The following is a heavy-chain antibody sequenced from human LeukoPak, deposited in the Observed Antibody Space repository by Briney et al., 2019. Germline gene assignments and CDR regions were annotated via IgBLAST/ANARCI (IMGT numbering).Heavy chain of an antibody. CDR3: ARRAGAYSHPYDY. J-gene: IGHJ4*02. CDR2: ISSSSSYI. V-gene: IGHV3-21*01. CDR1: GFTLSSYS. Sequence: GGSLRLSCAASGFTLSSYSMNWVRQAPGKGLEWVSSISSSSSYIYYADSVKGRFTISRDNAKNSLYLQMNSLRAEDTAVYYCARRAGAYSHPYDYWGQGTLVTVA. D-gene: IGHD4/OR15-4a*01.